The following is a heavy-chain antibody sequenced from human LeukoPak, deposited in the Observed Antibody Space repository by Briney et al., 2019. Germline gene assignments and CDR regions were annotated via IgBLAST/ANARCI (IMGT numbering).Heavy chain of an antibody. CDR3: ATGRLNNWNLPFAE. CDR2: ISYHGVST. CDR1: GFTFSSYA. V-gene: IGHV3-64*01. J-gene: IGHJ4*02. D-gene: IGHD1-20*01. Sequence: PGGSLRLSCAASGFTFSSYAMHWVRQAPGKGLEYVSAISYHGVSTYYAHSVKGRFTISRDNSRNTLYLRMGSLRAEDMAVYYCATGRLNNWNLPFAEWGQGAQVTVSS.